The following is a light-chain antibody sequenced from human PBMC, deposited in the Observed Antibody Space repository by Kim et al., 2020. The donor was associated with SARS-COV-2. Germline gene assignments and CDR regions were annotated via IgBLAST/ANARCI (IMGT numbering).Light chain of an antibody. CDR1: SLRSYY. J-gene: IGLJ3*02. Sequence: SSELTQDPAVSVALGQTVRITCQGDSLRSYYASWYQQKPGQAPVLVIYGKNNRPSGIPVRFSGSSSGNTASLTITGAQAEDEADYYCNSRDSSGNHPNWVFGGGTHLTVL. CDR3: NSRDSSGNHPNWV. V-gene: IGLV3-19*01. CDR2: GKN.